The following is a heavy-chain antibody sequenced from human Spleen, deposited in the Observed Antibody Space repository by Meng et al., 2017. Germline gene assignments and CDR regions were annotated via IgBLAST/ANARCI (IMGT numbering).Heavy chain of an antibody. Sequence: ASVKVSCKTSGYTFTGYYMHWVRQAPGQGLEWMGRINPSGGSTSYAQKFQGRVTMTRDTSTSTVYMELSSLRSEDTAVYYCARTYSNYGMDVWGQGTTVTVSS. CDR3: ARTYSNYGMDV. D-gene: IGHD5-18*01. J-gene: IGHJ6*02. CDR2: INPSGGST. CDR1: GYTFTGYY. V-gene: IGHV1-46*01.